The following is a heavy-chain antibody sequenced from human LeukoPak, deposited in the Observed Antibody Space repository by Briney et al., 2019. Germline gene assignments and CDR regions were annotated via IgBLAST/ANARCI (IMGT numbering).Heavy chain of an antibody. CDR1: GDSISNYY. J-gene: IGHJ4*02. Sequence: PSETLSLTCTVSGDSISNYYWNWIRQPPGKGLEWIGYIYYSGSTNYNPSLKSRVTISIDTSKNQFSLKLSSVTAADTAVYYCASLGDGYNPAVYAFDYWGQGTLVTVSS. CDR3: ASLGDGYNPAVYAFDY. CDR2: IYYSGST. D-gene: IGHD5-24*01. V-gene: IGHV4-59*01.